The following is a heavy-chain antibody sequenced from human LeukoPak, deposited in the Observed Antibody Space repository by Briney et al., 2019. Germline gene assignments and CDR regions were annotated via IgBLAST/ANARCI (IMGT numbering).Heavy chain of an antibody. D-gene: IGHD3-3*01. Sequence: GGSLRLSCAASGFTFSSYAMHWVRRAPGKGLEYVSAISSNGGSTYYANSVKGRFTISRDNSKNTLYLQMGSLRAEDMAVYYCAREALPYYDFWSGLGGTNWFDPWGQGTLVTVSS. CDR2: ISSNGGST. J-gene: IGHJ5*02. V-gene: IGHV3-64*01. CDR1: GFTFSSYA. CDR3: AREALPYYDFWSGLGGTNWFDP.